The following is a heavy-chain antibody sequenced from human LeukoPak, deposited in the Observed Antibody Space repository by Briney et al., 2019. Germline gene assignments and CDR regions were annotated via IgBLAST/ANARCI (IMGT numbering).Heavy chain of an antibody. V-gene: IGHV3-7*03. J-gene: IGHJ4*02. D-gene: IGHD6-13*01. CDR2: IHQNGGTE. CDR3: ARDLSSRDAY. CDR1: GFTVSSYW. Sequence: GGSLRLSCAASGFTVSSYWMSWVRQAPGEGLEWVACIHQNGGTEYYVDSVKGRFAISRDNTKNSLYLQMNSLTIEDTAVYYRARDLSSRDAYWGQGTLVTVSS.